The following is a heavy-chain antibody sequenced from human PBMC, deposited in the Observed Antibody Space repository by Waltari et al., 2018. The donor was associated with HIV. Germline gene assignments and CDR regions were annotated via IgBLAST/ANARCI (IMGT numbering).Heavy chain of an antibody. CDR3: ARGIVGATGGAFDI. V-gene: IGHV3-74*01. CDR2: INSDGSST. CDR1: GLTFSTYW. D-gene: IGHD1-26*01. Sequence: ELPLVESGGGLVQPGVSLRLSCAASGLTFSTYWMPRVRQAPGKGLVWVSRINSDGSSTSYADSVKGRFTISRDNAKNTLYLQMNSLRAEDTAVYYCARGIVGATGGAFDIWGQGTMVTVSS. J-gene: IGHJ3*02.